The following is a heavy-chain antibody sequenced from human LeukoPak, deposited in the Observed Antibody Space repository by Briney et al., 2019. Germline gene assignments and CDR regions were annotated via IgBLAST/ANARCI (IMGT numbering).Heavy chain of an antibody. CDR2: ISDSGST. CDR3: ARDAVGSSYFDY. CDR1: GGSIRSYY. J-gene: IGHJ4*02. Sequence: SETLSLTCTVSGGSIRSYYWSWIRQPPGKRLEWIGYISDSGSTNYNPSLKSRVTISVDTPKSQFSLKLSSVTAADTAVYYCARDAVGSSYFDYWGQGTLVTVSS. V-gene: IGHV4-59*01. D-gene: IGHD1-26*01.